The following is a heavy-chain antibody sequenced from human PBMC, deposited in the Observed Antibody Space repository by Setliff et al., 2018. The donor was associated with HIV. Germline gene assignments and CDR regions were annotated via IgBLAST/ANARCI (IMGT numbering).Heavy chain of an antibody. J-gene: IGHJ5*02. V-gene: IGHV4-4*09. CDR2: IFASGET. D-gene: IGHD3-10*01. CDR1: GGSISSYC. Sequence: SETLSLTCTVSGGSISSYCWNWIRQPPGKGLEWIGFIFASGETKYNPSLQSRVTISIETSKNQFSLKLSSVIAADTAMYYCARRIDNSGTFPDKNWFDPWGQGSPVTVSS. CDR3: ARRIDNSGTFPDKNWFDP.